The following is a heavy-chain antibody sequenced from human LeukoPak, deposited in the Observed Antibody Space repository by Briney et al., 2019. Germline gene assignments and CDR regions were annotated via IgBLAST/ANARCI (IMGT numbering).Heavy chain of an antibody. Sequence: ASVKVSCKASGYTFINHGISWVRQASGQGLEWMGWISAYNGRTEYAPNLQDRVTMTTDTSTTTAYMELRSLTSDDTAVYYCGRWSPNPNDSWGQGTLVTVSS. V-gene: IGHV1-18*01. CDR3: GRWSPNPNDS. CDR2: ISAYNGRT. D-gene: IGHD3-3*01. J-gene: IGHJ5*01. CDR1: GYTFINHG.